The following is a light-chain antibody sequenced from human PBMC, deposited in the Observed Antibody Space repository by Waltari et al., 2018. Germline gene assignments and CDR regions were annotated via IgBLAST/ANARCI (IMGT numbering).Light chain of an antibody. Sequence: QSALTPPPSASGSPGQSVTIPCTGTSSDVGGYNFVSWYQQHPGKAPKLMIYEVSKRPSGVPDRFSGSKSGNTASLTVSGLQAEDEADYYCSSYAGNKVVFGGGTQLTVL. J-gene: IGLJ2*01. CDR3: SSYAGNKVV. V-gene: IGLV2-8*01. CDR2: EVS. CDR1: SSDVGGYNF.